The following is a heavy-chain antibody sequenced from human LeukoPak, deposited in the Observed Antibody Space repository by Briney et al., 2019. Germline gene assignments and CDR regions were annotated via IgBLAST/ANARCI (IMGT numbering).Heavy chain of an antibody. CDR3: AKAKTYYDILTGYSPDLDAFDI. J-gene: IGHJ3*02. Sequence: ASVKVSCKASGYTFTSYDINWVRQATGQGLEWMGWMNPNSGNTGYAQKFQGRVTMTRNTSISTAYMELSSLRSEDTAVYYCAKAKTYYDILTGYSPDLDAFDIWGQGTMVTVSS. D-gene: IGHD3-9*01. V-gene: IGHV1-8*01. CDR1: GYTFTSYD. CDR2: MNPNSGNT.